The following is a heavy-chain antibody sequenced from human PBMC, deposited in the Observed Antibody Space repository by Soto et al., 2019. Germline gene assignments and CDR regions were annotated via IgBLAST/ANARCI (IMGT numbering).Heavy chain of an antibody. J-gene: IGHJ5*02. V-gene: IGHV3-23*01. CDR2: ISGSGFKK. D-gene: IGHD1-26*01. CDR1: GFIFENFG. CDR3: AKNQGVELVPLATVDWFDP. Sequence: GGSLRLSCAASGFIFENFGMSWVRQAPGRGLEWISSISGSGFKKYYADSVKGRFTISRDNSKSTVYLELNNLSAEDTAVYHCAKNQGVELVPLATVDWFDPWGQGSVVTVSS.